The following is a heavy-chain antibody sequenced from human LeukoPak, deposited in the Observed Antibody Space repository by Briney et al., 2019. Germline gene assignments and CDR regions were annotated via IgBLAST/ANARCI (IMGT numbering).Heavy chain of an antibody. V-gene: IGHV4-59*01. CDR1: GGSISNYY. Sequence: PSETLSLTYTVSGGSISNYYWSWIRQPPGKGLEWIGYIYNSGSTDYNPSLKSRVTISVDTSKNQFSLKLSSVTAADTAVYYCARDRALAAAGFNEYYYYYYMDVWGKGTTVTVSS. CDR2: IYNSGST. J-gene: IGHJ6*03. D-gene: IGHD6-13*01. CDR3: ARDRALAAAGFNEYYYYYYMDV.